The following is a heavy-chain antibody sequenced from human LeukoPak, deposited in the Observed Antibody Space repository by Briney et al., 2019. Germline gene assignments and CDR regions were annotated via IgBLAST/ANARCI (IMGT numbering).Heavy chain of an antibody. CDR1: GFTFDDYT. J-gene: IGHJ5*02. CDR3: ARSEFTIFGVVRRGLNWFDP. V-gene: IGHV3-48*01. D-gene: IGHD3-3*01. Sequence: LPGGSLRLSCAASGFTFDDYTMHWVRQAPGKGLEWVSYISSSSSTIYYADSVKGRFTISRDNAKNSLYLQMNSLRAEDTAVYYCARSEFTIFGVVRRGLNWFDPWGQGTLVTVSS. CDR2: ISSSSSTI.